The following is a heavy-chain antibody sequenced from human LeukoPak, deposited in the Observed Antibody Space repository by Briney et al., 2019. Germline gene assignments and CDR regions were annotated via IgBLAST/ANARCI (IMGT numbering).Heavy chain of an antibody. D-gene: IGHD3-16*02. V-gene: IGHV3-23*01. CDR1: GFTFSSYA. Sequence: PGGSLRLSCAASGFTFSSYAMSWVRQAPGKGLEWVSAISGSGGSTYYADSVKGRFTISRDNSKNTLYLQMNSLRAEDTAVYYCAREFYVWGSYRYVHYFDYWGQGTLVTVSS. CDR2: ISGSGGST. CDR3: AREFYVWGSYRYVHYFDY. J-gene: IGHJ4*02.